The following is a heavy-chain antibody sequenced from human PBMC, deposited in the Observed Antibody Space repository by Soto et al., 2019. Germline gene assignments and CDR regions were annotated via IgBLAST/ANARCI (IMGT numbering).Heavy chain of an antibody. CDR1: GYTFTSYG. CDR3: KVFLYGGYFDH. J-gene: IGHJ4*02. V-gene: IGHV1-18*01. Sequence: QVQLVQSGAEVKKPGASVKVSCKASGYTFTSYGISWVRQAPGQGLEWMGWISAYNGNTNYAQKLQGRVTMTTDTSERTDKWGRRWRRCSDKAVYRYKVFLYGGYFDHWRQGTLVNISS. D-gene: IGHD3-10*01. CDR2: ISAYNGNT.